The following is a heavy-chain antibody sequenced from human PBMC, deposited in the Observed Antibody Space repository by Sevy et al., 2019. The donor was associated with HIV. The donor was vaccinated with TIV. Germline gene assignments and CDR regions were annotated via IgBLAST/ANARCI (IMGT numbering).Heavy chain of an antibody. D-gene: IGHD6-13*01. V-gene: IGHV1-69*13. CDR3: ARGGGIAQHYYYYYMDV. Sequence: ASVKVSCKASGGTYSSYAISWVRLAPRQGLEWIGGIIPIFGTANYAQKFQGRVTITADESTSTAYMELSSLRSEDTAVYYCARGGGIAQHYYYYYMDVWGKGTTVTVSS. CDR1: GGTYSSYA. J-gene: IGHJ6*03. CDR2: IIPIFGTA.